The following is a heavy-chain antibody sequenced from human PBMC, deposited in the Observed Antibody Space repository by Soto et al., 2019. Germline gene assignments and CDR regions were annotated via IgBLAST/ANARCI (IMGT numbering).Heavy chain of an antibody. J-gene: IGHJ5*02. V-gene: IGHV3-33*01. Sequence: QVQLVESGGGVVQPGRSLRLSCAASGFTFSSYGMHWVRQAPGKGLEWVAVIWYDGSNKYYADSVKGRFTISRDNSKNTLYLQMNSLRAEDTAVYYCAREPRAWSGSYSWFDPWGQGTLVTVSS. CDR2: IWYDGSNK. D-gene: IGHD1-26*01. CDR3: AREPRAWSGSYSWFDP. CDR1: GFTFSSYG.